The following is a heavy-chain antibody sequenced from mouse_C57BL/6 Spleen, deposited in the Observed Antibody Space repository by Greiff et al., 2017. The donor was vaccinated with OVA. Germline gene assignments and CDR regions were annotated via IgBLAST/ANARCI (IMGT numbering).Heavy chain of an antibody. CDR2: IDPEDGET. V-gene: IGHV14-2*01. D-gene: IGHD1-1*01. CDR1: GFNIKDYY. J-gene: IGHJ1*03. Sequence: VQLQQSGAELVKPGASVKLSCTASGFNIKDYYMPWVKQRTEQGLEWIGRIDPEDGETKYAPKFQGKATITADTSSNTAYLQLSSLTSEDTAVYYCASHYYGSSAHWYFDVWGTGTTVTVSS. CDR3: ASHYYGSSAHWYFDV.